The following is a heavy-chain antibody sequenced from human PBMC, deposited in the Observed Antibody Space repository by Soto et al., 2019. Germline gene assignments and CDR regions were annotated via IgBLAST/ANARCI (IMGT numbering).Heavy chain of an antibody. CDR1: GDSVSSNSAA. CDR3: ARGRDYGDYNFDY. V-gene: IGHV6-1*01. CDR2: TYYRSKWYN. D-gene: IGHD4-17*01. Sequence: SQTLSLTCAISGDSVSSNSAAWNWIRQSPSRGLEWLGRTYYRSKWYNDYAVSVKSRITISRENAKNSLYLQMNSLRAGDTAVYYCARGRDYGDYNFDYWGQGTLVTVSS. J-gene: IGHJ4*02.